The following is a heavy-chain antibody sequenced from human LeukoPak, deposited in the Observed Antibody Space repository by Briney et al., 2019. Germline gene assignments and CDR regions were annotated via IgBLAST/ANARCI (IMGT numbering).Heavy chain of an antibody. CDR3: YAAIAGGPQGY. CDR1: GGSITSYH. J-gene: IGHJ4*02. Sequence: SETLSLTCTVSGGSITSYHRSWIRQPPGKGLEWVGYIYYSGSTYYNPSLKSRVTISIDTSKNQLSLKLTSVTAADTAVYYCYAAIAGGPQGYWGQGTLVTVSS. CDR2: IYYSGST. D-gene: IGHD6-13*01. V-gene: IGHV4-59*08.